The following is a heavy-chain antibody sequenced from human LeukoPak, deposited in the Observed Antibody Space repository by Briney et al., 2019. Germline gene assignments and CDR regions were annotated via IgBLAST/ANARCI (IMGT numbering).Heavy chain of an antibody. CDR1: GFTFSSYA. CDR2: ISGSGGST. D-gene: IGHD5-24*01. J-gene: IGHJ5*02. V-gene: IGHV3-23*01. CDR3: AKDPDGYTHGGDRFDP. Sequence: GGSLRLSCAASGFTFSSYAMSWVRQAPGKGLEWVSAISGSGGSTYYADSVKGRFTISRDNSKNTLYLQMNSLRAEDTAVYYCAKDPDGYTHGGDRFDPWGQGTLVTVSS.